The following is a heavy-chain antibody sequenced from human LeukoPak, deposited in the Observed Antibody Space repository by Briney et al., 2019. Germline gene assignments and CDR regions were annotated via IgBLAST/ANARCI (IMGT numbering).Heavy chain of an antibody. CDR3: ARDAFGELYDYYYYGMDV. J-gene: IGHJ6*04. V-gene: IGHV1-3*01. CDR1: GYTFTSYA. CDR2: INAGNGNT. D-gene: IGHD3-10*01. Sequence: DSVKVSCKASGYTFTSYAMHWVRQAPGQRLEWMGWINAGNGNTKYSQKFQGRVTITRDTSASTAYMELSSLRSEDTAVYYCARDAFGELYDYYYYGMDVWGKGTTVTVSS.